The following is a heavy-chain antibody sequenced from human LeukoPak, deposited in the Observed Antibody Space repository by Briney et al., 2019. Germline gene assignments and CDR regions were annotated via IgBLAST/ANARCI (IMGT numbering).Heavy chain of an antibody. CDR2: IIPIFGRT. V-gene: IGHV1-69*06. CDR3: ARAPFAYRTLQVTTGGRYYFDY. CDR1: GGTFSSYA. J-gene: IGHJ4*02. D-gene: IGHD4-17*01. Sequence: ASVKVSCKASGGTFSSYAVSWVRQAPGQGLECMGGIIPIFGRTNYAQKFQGRVTITAEKSTSTAYMEVRSLRSEDTAIYYCARAPFAYRTLQVTTGGRYYFDYWGQGTLVTVSS.